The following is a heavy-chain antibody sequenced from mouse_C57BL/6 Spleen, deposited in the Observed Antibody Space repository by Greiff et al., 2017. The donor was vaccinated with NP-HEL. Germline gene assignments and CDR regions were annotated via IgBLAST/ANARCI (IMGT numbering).Heavy chain of an antibody. V-gene: IGHV14-4*01. J-gene: IGHJ2*01. CDR1: GFNIKDDY. CDR3: TWGDYFDY. Sequence: VQLKESGAELVRPGASVKLSCTASGFNIKDDYMHWVKQRPEQGLEWIGWIDPENGDTEYASKFQGKATITADTSSNTAYLQLSSLTSEDTAVYYCTWGDYFDYWGQGTTLTVSS. CDR2: IDPENGDT.